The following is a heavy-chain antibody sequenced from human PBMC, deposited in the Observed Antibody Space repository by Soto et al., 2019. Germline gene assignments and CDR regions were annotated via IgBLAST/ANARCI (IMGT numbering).Heavy chain of an antibody. Sequence: EVQLLESGGGLVQPGGSLRLSCAASGFTFSSYAMSWVRQAPGKGLEWVSVISGSGGSTYYADSVKGRFTISRDNSKNTPYLQMNSLRVEDTAVYYCAREYSSSWYWEAFDIWGQGTMVTVSS. CDR3: AREYSSSWYWEAFDI. CDR2: ISGSGGST. D-gene: IGHD6-13*01. V-gene: IGHV3-23*01. CDR1: GFTFSSYA. J-gene: IGHJ3*02.